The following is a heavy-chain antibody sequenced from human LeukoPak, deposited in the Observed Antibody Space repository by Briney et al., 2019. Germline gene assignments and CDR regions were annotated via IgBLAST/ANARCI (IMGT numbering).Heavy chain of an antibody. CDR2: IYTSGGA. CDR3: ARRAFSSGYYYFDY. D-gene: IGHD3-22*01. J-gene: IGHJ4*02. V-gene: IGHV4-4*07. CDR1: GGSISSYY. Sequence: ASETLSLTCTVSGGSISSYYWSWIRQPAGKGLEWIGRIYTSGGANYNPSLKSRVTMSVDTSKNQLSLKLSSVTAADTAVYYCARRAFSSGYYYFDYWGQGTLVTVSS.